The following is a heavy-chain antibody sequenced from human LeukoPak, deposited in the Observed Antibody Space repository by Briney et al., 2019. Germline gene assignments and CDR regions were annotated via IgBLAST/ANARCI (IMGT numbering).Heavy chain of an antibody. D-gene: IGHD5-12*01. CDR2: VYSGGST. J-gene: IGHJ6*04. V-gene: IGHV3-53*01. CDR1: GFTVGSNY. Sequence: GESLRLSCAASGFTVGSNYMSWVRQAPGKGLERDSLVYSGGSTYYADTVKGRFTISRDNSKNTLYLQMNSLRAEDTAVYYCARDGRIVANDRGYYYYYGMDVWGKGTTVTVSS. CDR3: ARDGRIVANDRGYYYYYGMDV.